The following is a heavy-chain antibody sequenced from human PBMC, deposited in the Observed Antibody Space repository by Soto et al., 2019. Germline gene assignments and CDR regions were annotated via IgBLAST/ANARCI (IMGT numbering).Heavy chain of an antibody. CDR1: GFTLSSYW. Sequence: EVQLVESGGGLVQPGGSLRLSCAASGFTLSSYWMHWVRQAPGKGLVWVSRINSDGSSTSYADSVKGRFTISRDNAKNTLFLQMNRLRADDTAVYYCARDPGTGYYDSSGYYYDWGQGTLVTVSS. CDR3: ARDPGTGYYDSSGYYYD. J-gene: IGHJ4*02. CDR2: INSDGSST. V-gene: IGHV3-74*01. D-gene: IGHD3-22*01.